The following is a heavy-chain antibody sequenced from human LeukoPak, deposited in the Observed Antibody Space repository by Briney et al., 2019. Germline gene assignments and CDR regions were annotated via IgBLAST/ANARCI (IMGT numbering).Heavy chain of an antibody. Sequence: SETLSLTCTVSGGSISSYYWSWIRQPPGKGLKWIGNIYYSGYTTYSPSLQSRVTISVDTSKNQFSLKVSSVTAADTAVYYCARDVSSWLDNWGQGTLVTVSS. CDR3: ARDVSSWLDN. J-gene: IGHJ4*02. D-gene: IGHD6-13*01. V-gene: IGHV4-59*01. CDR1: GGSISSYY. CDR2: IYYSGYT.